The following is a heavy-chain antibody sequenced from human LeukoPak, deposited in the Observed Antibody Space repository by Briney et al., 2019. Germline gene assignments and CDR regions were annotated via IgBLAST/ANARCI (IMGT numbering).Heavy chain of an antibody. CDR1: GFTFRSHW. Sequence: GGSLRLSCAASGFTFRSHWTSWVRRAPGKGLEWVANIKEDGNEKHYVDSVTGRFTISRDNAKNSLYLQMNSLRVEDTAVYYCVRGKAGDWGQGTLVTASS. D-gene: IGHD3-10*01. J-gene: IGHJ4*02. CDR2: IKEDGNEK. V-gene: IGHV3-7*03. CDR3: VRGKAGD.